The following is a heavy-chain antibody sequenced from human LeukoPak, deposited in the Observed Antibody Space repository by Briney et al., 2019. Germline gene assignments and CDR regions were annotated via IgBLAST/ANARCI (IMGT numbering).Heavy chain of an antibody. V-gene: IGHV3-23*01. CDR2: ISGSGGST. Sequence: TGGSLRLSCAASGFTFSSYAMSWVRQAPGKGLEWVSAISGSGGSTYYADSVKGRFTISRDNSKNTLYLQMNSLRAEDTAVYYCAKAGYYLHDAFDIWGQGTMVTVSS. CDR3: AKAGYYLHDAFDI. D-gene: IGHD3-22*01. CDR1: GFTFSSYA. J-gene: IGHJ3*02.